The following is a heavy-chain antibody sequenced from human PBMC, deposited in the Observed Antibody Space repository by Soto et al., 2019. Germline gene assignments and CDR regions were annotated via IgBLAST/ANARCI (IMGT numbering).Heavy chain of an antibody. CDR3: TRGSCSSGGCYSGVY. Sequence: GGSLRLSCAVSGFTFSDHFMDWVRQAPGKGLEWVGRGRNKANSYTTEYAASVKGRFTISRDDSKDSLYLQMNSLKTEDTAVYYCTRGSCSSGGCYSGVYWGQGTLVTVSS. V-gene: IGHV3-72*01. J-gene: IGHJ4*02. D-gene: IGHD2-15*01. CDR2: GRNKANSYTT. CDR1: GFTFSDHF.